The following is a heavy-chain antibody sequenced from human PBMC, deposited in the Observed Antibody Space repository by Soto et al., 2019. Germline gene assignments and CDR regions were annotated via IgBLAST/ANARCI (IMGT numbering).Heavy chain of an antibody. V-gene: IGHV3-23*01. Sequence: GGSLRLSCAASGFTFSSYAMSWVRQAPGKGLEWVSAISGSGGSTYYADSVKGRFTISRDNSKNTLYLQMNSLRAEDTAVYYCAKDPALFGWYKDYYMDVGGKGTTVTVSS. CDR3: AKDPALFGWYKDYYMDV. CDR1: GFTFSSYA. J-gene: IGHJ6*03. CDR2: ISGSGGST. D-gene: IGHD6-19*01.